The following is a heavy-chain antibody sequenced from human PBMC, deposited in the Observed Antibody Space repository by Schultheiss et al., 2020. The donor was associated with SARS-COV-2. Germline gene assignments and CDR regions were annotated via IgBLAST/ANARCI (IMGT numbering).Heavy chain of an antibody. CDR2: IYHSGST. V-gene: IGHV4-30-2*03. CDR1: GGSISSGGYS. CDR3: AKKWVRGATPN. D-gene: IGHD4/OR15-4a*01. Sequence: SETLSLTCAVSGGSISSGGYSWSWIRQPPGKGLEWIGYIYHSGSTYYNPSLKSRVTISVDTSKNQFSLKLSSVTAADTAVYYCAKKWVRGATPNWGQGTLVTVSS. J-gene: IGHJ4*02.